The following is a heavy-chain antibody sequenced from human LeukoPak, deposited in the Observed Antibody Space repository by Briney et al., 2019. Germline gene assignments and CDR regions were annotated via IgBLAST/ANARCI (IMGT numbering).Heavy chain of an antibody. D-gene: IGHD3-22*01. V-gene: IGHV1-2*02. CDR2: INPNSGGT. Sequence: ASVKVSCKASGYTFTGYYMHWVRQAPGQGLEWMGWINPNSGGTNYAQKFQGRVTMTRDTSISTAYMELSRLRSEDTAVYYCARSYDSSGYYYVYFQHWGQGTLVTVSS. CDR1: GYTFTGYY. J-gene: IGHJ1*01. CDR3: ARSYDSSGYYYVYFQH.